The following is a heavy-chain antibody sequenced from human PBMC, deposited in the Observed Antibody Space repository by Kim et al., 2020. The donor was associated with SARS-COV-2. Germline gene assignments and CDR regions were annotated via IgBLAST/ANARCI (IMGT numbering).Heavy chain of an antibody. D-gene: IGHD6-19*01. CDR3: ARGSLAAVTSSVHY. V-gene: IGHV1-46*01. Sequence: AQKFQGRVTMTRDTSPSTVYMELSSLRSEDTAVYYCARGSLAAVTSSVHYWGQGTLVTVSS. J-gene: IGHJ4*02.